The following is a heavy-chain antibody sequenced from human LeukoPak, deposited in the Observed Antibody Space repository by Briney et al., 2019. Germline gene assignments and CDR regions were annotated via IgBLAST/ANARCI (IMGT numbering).Heavy chain of an antibody. CDR1: GYTFTSYY. Sequence: ASVKVSCKASGYTFTSYYMHWVRQAPGQGLEWMGIINPSGGSTSYAQKFQGRVTMTRDTSTSTVYMELSSLRSGDTAVYYCAREPLRYFDWLSFPHWGQGTLVTVSS. D-gene: IGHD3-9*01. V-gene: IGHV1-46*01. CDR3: AREPLRYFDWLSFPH. J-gene: IGHJ4*02. CDR2: INPSGGST.